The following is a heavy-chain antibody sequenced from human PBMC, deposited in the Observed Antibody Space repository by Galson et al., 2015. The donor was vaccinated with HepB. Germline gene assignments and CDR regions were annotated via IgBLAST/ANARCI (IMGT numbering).Heavy chain of an antibody. CDR3: ARAAFERYDYGDYGPLPFDY. Sequence: SLRLSCAASGFTFSSYSMNWVRQAPGKGLEWVSSISSSSSYIYYADSVKGRFTISRDNAKNSLYLQMNSLRAEDTAVYYCARAAFERYDYGDYGPLPFDYWGQGTLVTVSS. CDR1: GFTFSSYS. V-gene: IGHV3-21*01. D-gene: IGHD4-17*01. J-gene: IGHJ4*02. CDR2: ISSSSSYI.